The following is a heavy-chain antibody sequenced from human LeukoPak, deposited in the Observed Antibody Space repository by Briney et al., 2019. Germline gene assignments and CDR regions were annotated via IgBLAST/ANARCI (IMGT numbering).Heavy chain of an antibody. CDR3: AKGGKWDVTPFDY. J-gene: IGHJ4*02. V-gene: IGHV3-23*01. D-gene: IGHD1-26*01. Sequence: HTGGSLRLSCAASGFTFTSYSMNWVRQAPGKGLEWVSTISGGGGSTYHADSVKGRFTISRDNSKNTLYLQVNSLRAEDTAVYYCAKGGKWDVTPFDYWGQGTLVTVSS. CDR1: GFTFTSYS. CDR2: ISGGGGST.